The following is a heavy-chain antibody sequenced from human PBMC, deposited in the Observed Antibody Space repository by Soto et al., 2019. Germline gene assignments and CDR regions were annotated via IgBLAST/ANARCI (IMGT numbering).Heavy chain of an antibody. V-gene: IGHV4-39*07. CDR2: IYYSGST. D-gene: IGHD3-10*01. Sequence: SETLSLTCTVSGGSISSSSYFWGWIRQPPGKGLEWIGSIYYSGSTNYNPSLKSRLSISVDTSKNQFSLKLRSVTAADAAVYYCASYYRGHYYGMDVWGQGTTVTVSS. CDR1: GGSISSSSYF. J-gene: IGHJ6*02. CDR3: ASYYRGHYYGMDV.